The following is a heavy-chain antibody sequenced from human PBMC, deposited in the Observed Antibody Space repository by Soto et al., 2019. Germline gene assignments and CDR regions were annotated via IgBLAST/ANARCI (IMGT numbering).Heavy chain of an antibody. CDR3: DICKGIQLCVFNS. V-gene: IGHV3-23*01. J-gene: IGHJ4*02. D-gene: IGHD5-18*01. CDR2: VTGSGGST. Sequence: PGVSLRLSCAASGFRFSSYAMSWVRQSPGKGFEWVSTVTGSGGSTFYADSVKGRLSISRDNSKNTLYLQMNSLRAEDTAVYYCDICKGIQLCVFNSWGQGNPVTGSA. CDR1: GFRFSSYA.